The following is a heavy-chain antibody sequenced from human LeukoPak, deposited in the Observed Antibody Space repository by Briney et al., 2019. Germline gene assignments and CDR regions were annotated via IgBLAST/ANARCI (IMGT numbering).Heavy chain of an antibody. J-gene: IGHJ4*02. CDR1: GFTFSSYG. V-gene: IGHV3-30*18. Sequence: GGSLRLSCAASGFTFSSYGMHWVRQAPGKGLEWVAVISYDGPNKYYADSVKGRFTISRDNSENTLYLQMNSLRAEDTAVYYCAKGRYHLATVTLLDYWGQGTLVTVSS. CDR2: ISYDGPNK. D-gene: IGHD4-17*01. CDR3: AKGRYHLATVTLLDY.